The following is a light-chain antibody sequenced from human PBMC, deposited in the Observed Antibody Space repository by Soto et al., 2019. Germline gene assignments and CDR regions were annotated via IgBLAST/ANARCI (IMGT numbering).Light chain of an antibody. CDR1: QSACNF. Sequence: EIVMTQSPATLSVSPGETASLSCRASQSACNFLSWYQQKPGQAPRLLIYGASTRATGVAARFSGGGSGTEFTLTITSLQSEDFAVYWCQQYNNWPLTFGPGTRLEIK. CDR2: GAS. CDR3: QQYNNWPLT. V-gene: IGKV3D-15*01. J-gene: IGKJ5*01.